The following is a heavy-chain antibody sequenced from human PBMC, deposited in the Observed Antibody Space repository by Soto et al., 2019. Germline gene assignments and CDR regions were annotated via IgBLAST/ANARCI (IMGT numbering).Heavy chain of an antibody. CDR2: IRYDGSNK. CDR1: GFTFSSYG. CDR3: ARGPLARGSGGAS. D-gene: IGHD1-26*01. V-gene: IGHV3-33*01. J-gene: IGHJ4*02. Sequence: QVQLVESGGGVVQPGRSLRLSCVASGFTFSSYGMHWVRQAPGTGLERVAVIRYDGSNKYYADSGKRRFTISRANSKSMLYRQMNSLRAEDTAVYYCARGPLARGSGGASWGQGTLVTVSS.